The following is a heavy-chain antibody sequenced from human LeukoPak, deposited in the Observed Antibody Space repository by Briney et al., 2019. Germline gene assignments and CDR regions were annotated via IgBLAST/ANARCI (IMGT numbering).Heavy chain of an antibody. CDR2: IFYSGST. CDR3: ARRGITYSSSFFAY. V-gene: IGHV4-39*01. Sequence: SETLSLTCTVSGGSIRGSNSHWGWIRQPPGKGLEWIGSIFYSGSTYYNPSLKSRVTMSVDTSENQFSLKVTSVTAADTATYYCARRGITYSSSFFAYWGQGTLVTVSS. D-gene: IGHD2-2*01. CDR1: GGSIRGSNSH. J-gene: IGHJ4*02.